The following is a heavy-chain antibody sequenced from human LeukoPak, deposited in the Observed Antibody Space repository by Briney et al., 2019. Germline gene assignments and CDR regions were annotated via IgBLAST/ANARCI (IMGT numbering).Heavy chain of an antibody. D-gene: IGHD6-19*01. Sequence: GGSLRLSCAASGFTFDDYGMSWVRQAPGKGLEWVSGINWNGGSTGYADSVKGRFTISRDNSKNTLYLQMNSLRAEDTAVYYCAKDSIAVASLDYWGQGTLVTVSS. CDR1: GFTFDDYG. J-gene: IGHJ4*02. CDR2: INWNGGST. V-gene: IGHV3-20*04. CDR3: AKDSIAVASLDY.